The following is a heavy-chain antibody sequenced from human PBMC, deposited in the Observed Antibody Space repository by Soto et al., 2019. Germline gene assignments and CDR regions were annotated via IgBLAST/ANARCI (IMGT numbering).Heavy chain of an antibody. V-gene: IGHV3-23*01. CDR3: TTYQMVRGLHYYAMDV. Sequence: EEQLLESGGGLVQPGGSLRLSCAASGIILSNYAMSWVRQAPGKGLEWVSVISGSGDTRYYADSVKGRFTCSRDKSKNTLDLHMNSLRVEDTVAYYCTTYQMVRGLHYYAMDVWGQGTTVTVS. J-gene: IGHJ6*02. CDR2: ISGSGDTR. D-gene: IGHD3-10*01. CDR1: GIILSNYA.